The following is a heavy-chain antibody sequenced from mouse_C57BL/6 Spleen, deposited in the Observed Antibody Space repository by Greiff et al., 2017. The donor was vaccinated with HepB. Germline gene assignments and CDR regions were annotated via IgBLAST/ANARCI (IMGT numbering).Heavy chain of an antibody. Sequence: QVQLQQSGPGLVQPSQSLSITCTVSGFSLTSYGVHWVRQSPGKGLEWLGVIWRGGSTDYNAAFMSRLSITKENSKSQLFFKMNSLQADDTAIYRCAKNGRYGYDGYYAMDYWGQGTSVTVSS. D-gene: IGHD2-2*01. CDR3: AKNGRYGYDGYYAMDY. V-gene: IGHV2-5*01. CDR2: IWRGGST. J-gene: IGHJ4*01. CDR1: GFSLTSYG.